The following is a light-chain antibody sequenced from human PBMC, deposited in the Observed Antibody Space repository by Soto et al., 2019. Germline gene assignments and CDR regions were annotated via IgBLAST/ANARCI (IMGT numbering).Light chain of an antibody. CDR2: EVS. CDR3: SSYTSSSTHYV. J-gene: IGLJ1*01. CDR1: SSDVGGYNY. Sequence: QSALTQPASVSGSPGQSITISCTGASSDVGGYNYVSWYLQHPGKAPKLMIYEVSNRPSGVSNRFSGSKSGNTASLTISGLQAEDEADYYCSSYTSSSTHYVFCTGTKVTVL. V-gene: IGLV2-14*01.